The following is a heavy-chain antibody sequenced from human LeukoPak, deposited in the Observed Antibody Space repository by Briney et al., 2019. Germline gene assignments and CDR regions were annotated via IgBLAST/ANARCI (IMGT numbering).Heavy chain of an antibody. Sequence: SETLSLTCAVYGGSFSGYYWSWIRQPPGKGLEWIGEINHSGSTNYNPSLKSRVTISVDTSKNQFSLKLSSVTAADTAVYCCARDLYSSRTNDAFVIWGQGTIVTVPS. CDR2: INHSGST. D-gene: IGHD6-13*01. V-gene: IGHV4-34*01. CDR1: GGSFSGYY. CDR3: ARDLYSSRTNDAFVI. J-gene: IGHJ3*02.